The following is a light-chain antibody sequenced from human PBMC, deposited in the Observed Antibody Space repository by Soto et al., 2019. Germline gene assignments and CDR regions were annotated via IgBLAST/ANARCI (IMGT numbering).Light chain of an antibody. CDR1: QSVSSY. V-gene: IGKV3-11*01. Sequence: EIVLTQSPATLSLSPGEGATLSCRASQSVSSYLAWYQQKPGQAPRLLIYDASNRATGIPARFSGSGSGTDFTLTISSLEPEDFAVYYCQQRSNWPWTFGQGTK. J-gene: IGKJ1*01. CDR3: QQRSNWPWT. CDR2: DAS.